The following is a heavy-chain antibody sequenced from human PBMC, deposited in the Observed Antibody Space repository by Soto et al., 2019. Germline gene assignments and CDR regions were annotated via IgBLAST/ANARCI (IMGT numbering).Heavy chain of an antibody. V-gene: IGHV4-39*01. J-gene: IGHJ4*02. D-gene: IGHD1-26*01. CDR1: GCSISSGTYY. Sequence: QLQLQESGPGLVKPSETLSLTCTVSGCSISSGTYYWGRIRQPPGKGLEWIGHIYYSGGTYYNPSLKSRVTISVDTSKNQFSLKLSSVTAADTAVYYCASIMGAIHFDYWGQGTLVTVSS. CDR3: ASIMGAIHFDY. CDR2: IYYSGGT.